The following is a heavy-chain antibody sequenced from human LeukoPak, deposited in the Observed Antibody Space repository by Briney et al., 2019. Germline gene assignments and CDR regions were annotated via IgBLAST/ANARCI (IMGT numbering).Heavy chain of an antibody. D-gene: IGHD1-14*01. J-gene: IGHJ5*02. CDR1: GGTFSSYA. CDR3: ARTTHSLTGFDP. Sequence: GASVKVSCKASGGTFSSYAISWVRQAPGQGLEWMGGIIPIFGTANYAQKFQGRVTITADGSTSTAYMELSSLRSEDTAVYYCARTTHSLTGFDPWGQGTLVTVSS. CDR2: IIPIFGTA. V-gene: IGHV1-69*13.